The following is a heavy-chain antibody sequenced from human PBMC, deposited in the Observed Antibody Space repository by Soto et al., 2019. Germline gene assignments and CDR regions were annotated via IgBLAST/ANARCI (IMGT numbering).Heavy chain of an antibody. CDR3: ARDRCSSTSCYFRVFAI. V-gene: IGHV1-46*01. CDR1: GYTFTSYY. D-gene: IGHD2-2*01. J-gene: IGHJ3*01. Sequence: GASVKVSCTASGYTFTSYYMHWVRQAPGQGLEWMGIINPSGGSTSYAQKFQGRVTMTRDTSTSTVYMELSSLRSEDTAVYYCARDRCSSTSCYFRVFAIRGQGKMVTV. CDR2: INPSGGST.